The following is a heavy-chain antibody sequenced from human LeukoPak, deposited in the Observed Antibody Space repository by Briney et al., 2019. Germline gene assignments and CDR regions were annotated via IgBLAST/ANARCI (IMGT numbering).Heavy chain of an antibody. V-gene: IGHV1-24*01. Sequence: ASVKVSCKVSGYTLTELSMHWVRQAPGKGLEWMGGFDPEDGETIYAQKFQGRVTMTEDTSTDTAYMELSSLRSEDTAVYYCATTPGLYDYVWGSYRFTSSSFDYWGQGTLVTVSS. D-gene: IGHD3-16*02. CDR2: FDPEDGET. CDR3: ATTPGLYDYVWGSYRFTSSSFDY. J-gene: IGHJ4*02. CDR1: GYTLTELS.